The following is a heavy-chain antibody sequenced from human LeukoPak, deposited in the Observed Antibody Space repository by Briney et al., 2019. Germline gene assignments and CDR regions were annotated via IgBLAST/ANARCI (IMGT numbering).Heavy chain of an antibody. Sequence: GGSLRLSCAASGFTFSSYAMSWVRQAPGKGLEWVSAISGSGGSTYYADSVKGRFTISRDNSKNTLYLQMNSLGAEDTAVYYCAKALISSSTNFDYWGQGTLVTVSS. V-gene: IGHV3-23*01. J-gene: IGHJ4*02. D-gene: IGHD2-2*01. CDR1: GFTFSSYA. CDR3: AKALISSSTNFDY. CDR2: ISGSGGST.